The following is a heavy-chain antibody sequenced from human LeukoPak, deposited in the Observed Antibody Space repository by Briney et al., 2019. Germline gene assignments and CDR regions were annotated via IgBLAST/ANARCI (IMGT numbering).Heavy chain of an antibody. V-gene: IGHV4-59*01. D-gene: IGHD5-24*01. CDR3: ARVEAEMATESGWFDP. J-gene: IGHJ5*02. Sequence: GSLRLSCAASGFTFDDYGMSWVRQAPGKGLEWIEYIYYSGSTNYNPSLKSRVTISVDTSKNQFSLKLSSVTAADTAVYYCARVEAEMATESGWFDPWGQGTLVTVSS. CDR2: IYYSGST. CDR1: GFTFDDYG.